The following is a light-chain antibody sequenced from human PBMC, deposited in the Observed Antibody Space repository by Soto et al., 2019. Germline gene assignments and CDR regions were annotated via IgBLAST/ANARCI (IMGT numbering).Light chain of an antibody. Sequence: QLVLTQPPSVSGAPGQRVTMTFTGSSSNIGAGYDVHWYQQLPGTARILLIYGNSNRPSGVPDRFSGSKSGTSASLAITGLQAEDEADYYCKSYDSSLSGSVFGGGTKLTVL. CDR3: KSYDSSLSGSV. CDR2: GNS. J-gene: IGLJ3*02. CDR1: SSNIGAGYD. V-gene: IGLV1-40*01.